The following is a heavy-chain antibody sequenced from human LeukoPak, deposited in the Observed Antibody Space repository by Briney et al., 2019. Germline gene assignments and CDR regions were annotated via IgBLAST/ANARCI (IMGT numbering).Heavy chain of an antibody. V-gene: IGHV3-30*04. D-gene: IGHD2-2*01. J-gene: IGHJ4*02. CDR2: ISYDGSNK. CDR1: GFTFSSYA. CDR3: AREADIVVVPAAMRWGGVDY. Sequence: TGGSLRFSCAASGFTFSSYAMHWVRQAPGKGLEWVAVISYDGSNKYYADSVKGRFTISRDNSKNTLYLQMNSLRAEDTAVYYCAREADIVVVPAAMRWGGVDYWGQGTLVTVSS.